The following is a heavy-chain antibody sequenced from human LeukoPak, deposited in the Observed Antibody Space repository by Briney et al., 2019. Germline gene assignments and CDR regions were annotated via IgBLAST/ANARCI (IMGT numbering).Heavy chain of an antibody. D-gene: IGHD3-10*01. CDR3: ARGDRYGSGSYSQN. CDR1: GFTLSSYS. CDR2: ISSSSSYI. Sequence: GGSLRLSCAASGFTLSSYSMNWVRQAPGKGLEWDSSISSSSSYIYYADSVKGRFTISRDNAKNSLYLQMNSLRAEDTAVYYCARGDRYGSGSYSQNWGQGTLVTVPS. V-gene: IGHV3-21*01. J-gene: IGHJ4*02.